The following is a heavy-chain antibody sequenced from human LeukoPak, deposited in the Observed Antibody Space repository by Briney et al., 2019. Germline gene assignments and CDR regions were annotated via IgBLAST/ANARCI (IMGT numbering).Heavy chain of an antibody. V-gene: IGHV5-51*01. D-gene: IGHD2-15*01. CDR3: ARPLDPPNCSGGSCSPAWFDP. J-gene: IGHJ5*02. Sequence: GESLQISCKGSGYSFISYWIGWVRQLPGKGLEWMGIIYPGDSDTRYSPSFQGQVTISADKSISTAYLQWSSLKASDTAMYYCARPLDPPNCSGGSCSPAWFDPWGQGTLVTVSS. CDR1: GYSFISYW. CDR2: IYPGDSDT.